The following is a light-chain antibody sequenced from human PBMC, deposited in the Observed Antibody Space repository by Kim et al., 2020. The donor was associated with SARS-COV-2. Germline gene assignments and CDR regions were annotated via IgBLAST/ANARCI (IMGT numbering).Light chain of an antibody. CDR3: STWDSSLTAVV. J-gene: IGLJ2*01. CDR1: SNVGNQG. CDR2: RNN. Sequence: QAGLTQPPSVSKGLRQTATLTCTGNSNVGNQGAAWLQQHQGHPPKLLFYRNNNRPSGISERLSASRSGNTASLTITGLQPEDEADYYCSTWDSSLTAVVFGGGTQLTVL. V-gene: IGLV10-54*01.